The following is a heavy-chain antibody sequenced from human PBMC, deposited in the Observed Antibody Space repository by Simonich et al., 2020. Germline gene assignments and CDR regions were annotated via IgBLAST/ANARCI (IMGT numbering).Heavy chain of an antibody. CDR2: IYHRGST. Sequence: QVQLQESGPGLVKPSETLSLTCAVSGYSISSGYYWGWIRQPPGKGLEWCGSIYHRGSTYYTPSPKSRCTISVDTSKNQFSLKLSSVTAADTAVYYCARVGYSNYYYYGMDVWGQGTTVTVSS. CDR1: GYSISSGYY. J-gene: IGHJ6*02. V-gene: IGHV4-38-2*01. CDR3: ARVGYSNYYYYGMDV. D-gene: IGHD6-13*01.